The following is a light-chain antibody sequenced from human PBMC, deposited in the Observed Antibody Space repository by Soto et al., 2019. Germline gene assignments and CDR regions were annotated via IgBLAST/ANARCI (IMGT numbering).Light chain of an antibody. CDR1: SSNIGAGYD. Sequence: QSVLTQAPSVSGAPGQRGTIPRTGGSSNIGAGYDVQRYQHLPGTAPKLLIHGNTNRPSGVPDRFSGSKSGTSASLAITALQAEDEGDYYCQSYDTTLSAWVFGGGTKVTVL. V-gene: IGLV1-40*01. CDR2: GNT. J-gene: IGLJ3*02. CDR3: QSYDTTLSAWV.